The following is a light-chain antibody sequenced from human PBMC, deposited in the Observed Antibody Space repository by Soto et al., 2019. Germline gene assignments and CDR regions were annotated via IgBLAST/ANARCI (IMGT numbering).Light chain of an antibody. CDR1: SSNIGSNT. CDR3: AAWDGSLNAGL. V-gene: IGLV1-44*01. J-gene: IGLJ3*02. Sequence: QSVLTQPPSASGTPGQRVTISCSGSSSNIGSNTVNWYAQLPGTAPKLLIYTSNHRPSGVPDRFSGSKSGTSASLAISGLQSEDEADYYCAAWDGSLNAGLFGGGTKLTVL. CDR2: TSN.